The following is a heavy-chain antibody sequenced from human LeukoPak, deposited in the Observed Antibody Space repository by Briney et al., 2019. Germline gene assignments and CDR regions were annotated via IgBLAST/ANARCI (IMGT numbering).Heavy chain of an antibody. J-gene: IGHJ3*02. Sequence: APVRVSCKASGYTFIGYYMHWVRQTPGQGLEWMGWINPNSGGTNYAQKFQGRVTMTRDTSISTAYMELSRLRSDDTAVYYCARTITMIVVVRETDAFDIWGQGTMVTVSS. V-gene: IGHV1-2*02. CDR1: GYTFIGYY. D-gene: IGHD3-22*01. CDR3: ARTITMIVVVRETDAFDI. CDR2: INPNSGGT.